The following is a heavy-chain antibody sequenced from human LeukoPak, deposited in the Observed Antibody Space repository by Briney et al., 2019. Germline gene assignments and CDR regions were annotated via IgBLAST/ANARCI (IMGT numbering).Heavy chain of an antibody. CDR1: GFTFSSYG. CDR2: IWYDGSNK. Sequence: PGGSLRLSCAASGFTFSSYGIHWVRQAPGKGLQWVAVIWYDGSNKFYADSVRGRFTISRDNSKNALYLQMHSLRTEDTAVYYCGPNSLDYWGQGSLVTVSS. J-gene: IGHJ4*02. CDR3: GPNSLDY. V-gene: IGHV3-33*01. D-gene: IGHD5-18*01.